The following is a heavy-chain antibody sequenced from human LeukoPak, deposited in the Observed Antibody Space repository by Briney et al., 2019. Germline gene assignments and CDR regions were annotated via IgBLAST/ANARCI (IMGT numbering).Heavy chain of an antibody. V-gene: IGHV3-33*01. Sequence: QPGGSLRLSCGASGFTFSNYGMHWVRQAPGKGLEWVAVIWYDGSDKYYADSVKGRFTISRDNSKNTLYLQMNSLRAEDTAVYYCARDPNHGALGQGTLVTVSS. CDR3: ARDPNHGA. CDR1: GFTFSNYG. J-gene: IGHJ5*02. CDR2: IWYDGSDK. D-gene: IGHD1-14*01.